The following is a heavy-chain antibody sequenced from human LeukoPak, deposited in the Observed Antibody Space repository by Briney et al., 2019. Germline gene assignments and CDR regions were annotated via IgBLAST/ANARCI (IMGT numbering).Heavy chain of an antibody. D-gene: IGHD2-21*01. CDR1: GGSFSGYY. CDR3: AGGILWWRSNRNWFDP. J-gene: IGHJ5*02. CDR2: INHSGST. Sequence: SETLSLTCAVYGGSFSGYYWSWIRQPPGKGLEWIGEINHSGSTNYNPSLKSRVTISVDTSKNQFSLKLSSVTAADTAVYYCAGGILWWRSNRNWFDPWGQGTLVTVSS. V-gene: IGHV4-34*01.